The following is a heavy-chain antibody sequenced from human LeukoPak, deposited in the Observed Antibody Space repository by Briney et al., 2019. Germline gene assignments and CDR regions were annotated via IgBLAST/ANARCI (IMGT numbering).Heavy chain of an antibody. CDR2: ISAYNGNT. D-gene: IGHD5-24*01. J-gene: IGHJ4*02. Sequence: ASVKLSCNASGYTFTGYGISLVRHAPGQGLEWMGWISAYNGNTNYAQKLQGRVTMTTDTSTSTAYMELRSLRSDDTAVYYCARDREGDGYNLDYWGQGTLVTVSS. CDR3: ARDREGDGYNLDY. CDR1: GYTFTGYG. V-gene: IGHV1-18*01.